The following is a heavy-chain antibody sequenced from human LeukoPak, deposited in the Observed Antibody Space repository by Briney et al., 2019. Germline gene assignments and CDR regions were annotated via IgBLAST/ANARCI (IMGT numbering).Heavy chain of an antibody. CDR1: GFTFDDYA. CDR2: ISWNSGSI. CDR3: AKGGQYYYDSSGLFDY. Sequence: PGGPLRLSCAASGFTFDDYAMHWVRQAPGKGLEWVSGISWNSGSIGYADSVKGRFTISRDNAKNSLYLQMNSLRAEDTALYYCAKGGQYYYDSSGLFDYWGQGTLVTVSS. J-gene: IGHJ4*02. D-gene: IGHD3-22*01. V-gene: IGHV3-9*01.